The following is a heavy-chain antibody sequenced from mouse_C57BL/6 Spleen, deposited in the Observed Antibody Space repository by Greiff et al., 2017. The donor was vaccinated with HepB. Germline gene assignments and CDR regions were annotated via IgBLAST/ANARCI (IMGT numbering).Heavy chain of an antibody. J-gene: IGHJ4*01. CDR2: INPNYGTT. V-gene: IGHV1-39*01. CDR3: ARKKATGTYYAMDY. D-gene: IGHD4-1*02. Sequence: EDQLQQSGPELVKPGASVKISCKASGYSFTDYNMNWVKQSNGKSLEWIGVINPNYGTTYYNQKFKGKATLTVDQSSSTAYMQLNSLTSEDSAVYYCARKKATGTYYAMDYWGQGTSVTVSS. CDR1: GYSFTDYN.